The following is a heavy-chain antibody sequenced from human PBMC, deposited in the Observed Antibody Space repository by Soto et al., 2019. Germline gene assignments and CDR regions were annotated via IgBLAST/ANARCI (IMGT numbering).Heavy chain of an antibody. CDR3: ARERLPNYYDSSGYSGLYDY. CDR1: GGSIYTYY. CDR2: ISDGGST. D-gene: IGHD3-22*01. J-gene: IGHJ4*02. V-gene: IGHV4-59*01. Sequence: SETLSLTCNVSGGSIYTYYWNWIRQSPGKGLEWIGYISDGGSTNYNPSLKSRVTISVDTSKNQFSLKLSSVTAADTAVYYCARERLPNYYDSSGYSGLYDYWGQGTLVTVSS.